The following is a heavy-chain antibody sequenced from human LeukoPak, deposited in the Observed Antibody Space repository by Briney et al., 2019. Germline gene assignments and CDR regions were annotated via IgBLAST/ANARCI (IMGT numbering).Heavy chain of an antibody. CDR3: ARDRDILTGYDNNWFDP. CDR1: GFTFSSYW. J-gene: IGHJ5*02. CDR2: RKQDGSEK. D-gene: IGHD3-9*01. Sequence: GGSLRLSCAASGFTFSSYWMSWVRQAPGKGLERVANRKQDGSEKYYVDSVKGRFTISRDNAKNSLYLQMNSLRAEDTAVYYCARDRDILTGYDNNWFDPWGQGTLVTVSS. V-gene: IGHV3-7*03.